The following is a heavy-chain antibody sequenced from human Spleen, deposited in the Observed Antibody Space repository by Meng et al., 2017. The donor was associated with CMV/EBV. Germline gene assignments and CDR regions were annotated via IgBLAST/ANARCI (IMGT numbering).Heavy chain of an antibody. V-gene: IGHV1-2*02. D-gene: IGHD7-27*01. J-gene: IGHJ4*02. CDR1: GYNFAGHY. CDR2: IYPDTGGT. Sequence: ASVKVSCETSGYNFAGHYMHWLRQAPGQGLEWMGWIYPDTGGTHYSQNFQGRITVTRDTSIRTVYLELNSLRSDDTAMYYCARDHNWGPDYWGQGTLVTVSS. CDR3: ARDHNWGPDY.